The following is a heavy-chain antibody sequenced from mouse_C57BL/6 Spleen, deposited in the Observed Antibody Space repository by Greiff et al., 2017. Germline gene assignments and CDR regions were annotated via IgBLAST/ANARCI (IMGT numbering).Heavy chain of an antibody. Sequence: EVQGVESGGGLVQPKGSLKLSCAASGFSFNTYAMNWVRQAPGKGLEWVARIRSKSNNYATYYADSVKDRFTISRDDSESMLYLQMNNLKTEGTAMYYCVRHGKRYFDVWGTGTTVTVSS. D-gene: IGHD4-1*01. CDR3: VRHGKRYFDV. V-gene: IGHV10-1*01. CDR1: GFSFNTYA. J-gene: IGHJ1*03. CDR2: IRSKSNNYAT.